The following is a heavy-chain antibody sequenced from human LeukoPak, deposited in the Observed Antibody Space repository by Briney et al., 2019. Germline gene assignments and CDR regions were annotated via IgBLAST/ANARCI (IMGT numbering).Heavy chain of an antibody. CDR2: INEDGSQK. Sequence: GGSLRLSCAASGITFTNYWMIWFRQAPGKGLEWVANINEDGSQKYYVGSVEGRFTISRDNAKNSVFLQMNSLRAEDTAVYYCASSSYSSSSAWGQGTLVTVSS. CDR1: GITFTNYW. D-gene: IGHD6-6*01. J-gene: IGHJ5*02. V-gene: IGHV3-7*01. CDR3: ASSSYSSSSA.